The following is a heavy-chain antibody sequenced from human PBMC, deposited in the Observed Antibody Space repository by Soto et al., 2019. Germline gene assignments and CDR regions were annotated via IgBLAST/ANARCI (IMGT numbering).Heavy chain of an antibody. CDR2: IYYSGST. CDR3: ARLEDYYYYYGMDV. D-gene: IGHD3-3*01. V-gene: IGHV4-61*01. Sequence: QVQLQESGPGLVKPSETLSLTCTVSGGSVSSGSYYWSWIRQPPGKGREWIGYIYYSGSTNYNPSLKSRVTISVDTSKNQFSLKLSSVTAADTAVYYCARLEDYYYYYGMDVWGQGTTVTVSS. CDR1: GGSVSSGSYY. J-gene: IGHJ6*02.